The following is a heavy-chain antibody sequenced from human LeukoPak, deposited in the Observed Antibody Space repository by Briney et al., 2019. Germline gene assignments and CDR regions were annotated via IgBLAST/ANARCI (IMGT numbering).Heavy chain of an antibody. Sequence: GGSLRLSCAASGFTFSSYAMSWVRQAPGKGLEWVSAISGSGGSTYYADSVKGRFTISRDNSKNTLYLQMNSLRAECTAVYYCAKGGRGSYCSGGSCYFDYWGQGTLVTVSS. CDR3: AKGGRGSYCSGGSCYFDY. J-gene: IGHJ4*02. CDR2: ISGSGGST. D-gene: IGHD2-15*01. V-gene: IGHV3-23*01. CDR1: GFTFSSYA.